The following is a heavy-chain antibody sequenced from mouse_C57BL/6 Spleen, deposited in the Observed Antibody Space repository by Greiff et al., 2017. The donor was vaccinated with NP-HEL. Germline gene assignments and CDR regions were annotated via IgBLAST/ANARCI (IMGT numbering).Heavy chain of an antibody. Sequence: EVQLQQSGAELVRPGASVKLSCTASGFNIKDYYMHWVKQRPEQGLEWIGRIDPEDGDTEYAPKFQGKATMTADTSSNTAYLQLSSLTSEDTAVYYCPTGGGFTVVGYFDVWGTGTTVTVSS. V-gene: IGHV14-1*01. D-gene: IGHD1-1*01. CDR1: GFNIKDYY. CDR2: IDPEDGDT. CDR3: PTGGGFTVVGYFDV. J-gene: IGHJ1*03.